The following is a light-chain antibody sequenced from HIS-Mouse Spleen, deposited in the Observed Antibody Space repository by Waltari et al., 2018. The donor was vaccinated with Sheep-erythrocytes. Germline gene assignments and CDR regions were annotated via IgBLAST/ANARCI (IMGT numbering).Light chain of an antibody. Sequence: SYELTQPPSVSVSPGQTASITCSGDKLGDKYACWYQQKPGQSPVLVIYQDSKRPSGFHERFSGSNSGNTATLTISGTQAMDEADYYCQAWDSSTAVFGGGTKLTVL. V-gene: IGLV3-1*01. J-gene: IGLJ2*01. CDR1: KLGDKY. CDR2: QDS. CDR3: QAWDSSTAV.